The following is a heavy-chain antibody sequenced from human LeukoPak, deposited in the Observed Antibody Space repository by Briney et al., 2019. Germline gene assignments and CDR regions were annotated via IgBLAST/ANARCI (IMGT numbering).Heavy chain of an antibody. J-gene: IGHJ3*02. CDR2: ISGSGDTT. Sequence: GGSLRLSCAASGFPFSNYAMNWVRQAPGKGLEWVSTISGSGDTTYYSDSVKARLTISRDNSKNTLYLRMNGLRAGDTALYYCAKESQEGSSFDIWGQGTMVTVSS. CDR3: AKESQEGSSFDI. D-gene: IGHD3-10*01. CDR1: GFPFSNYA. V-gene: IGHV3-23*01.